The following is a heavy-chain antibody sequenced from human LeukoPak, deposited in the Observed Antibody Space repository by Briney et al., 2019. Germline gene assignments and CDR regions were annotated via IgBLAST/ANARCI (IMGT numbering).Heavy chain of an antibody. CDR1: GFTFDDYG. Sequence: GGSLRLSCAASGFTFDDYGMSWVRQAPGKGLEWVSGINWNGGSTGYADSVKGRFTISRDNAKNSLYLQMNILRAEDTALYYCARASDYGDPDYFDYWGQGTLVTVSS. CDR2: INWNGGST. CDR3: ARASDYGDPDYFDY. V-gene: IGHV3-20*04. J-gene: IGHJ4*02. D-gene: IGHD4-17*01.